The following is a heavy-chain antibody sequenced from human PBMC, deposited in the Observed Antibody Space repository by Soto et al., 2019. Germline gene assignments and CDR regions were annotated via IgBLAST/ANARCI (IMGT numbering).Heavy chain of an antibody. CDR1: GGSISRSSAYY. D-gene: IGHD3-10*01. CDR3: ARDGGPRGEYYYAMDV. CDR2: IYSGGTT. Sequence: QVQLQESGPGLVKPSQTLSLTCTVSGGSISRSSAYYWSWIRQHPEKGLEWIGYIYSGGTTNYNPSLRSRVTISLDTAKNQFYLNLSSVTAADTALYYCARDGGPRGEYYYAMDVWGQGTTVNVSS. J-gene: IGHJ6*02. V-gene: IGHV4-31*03.